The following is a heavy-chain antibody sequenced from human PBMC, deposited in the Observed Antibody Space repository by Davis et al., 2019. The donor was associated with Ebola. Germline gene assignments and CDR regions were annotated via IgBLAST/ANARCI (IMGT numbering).Heavy chain of an antibody. CDR3: AKTYYYGSGIFDY. Sequence: GESLKISCAASGFTFSDHYMSWTRQAPGKGLEWISYISGSTTVTNYADSVKGRFTISRDNSKNTLYLQMNSLGAEDTAVYYCAKTYYYGSGIFDYWGQGTLVTVSS. J-gene: IGHJ4*02. CDR1: GFTFSDHY. CDR2: ISGSTTVT. D-gene: IGHD3-10*01. V-gene: IGHV3-11*03.